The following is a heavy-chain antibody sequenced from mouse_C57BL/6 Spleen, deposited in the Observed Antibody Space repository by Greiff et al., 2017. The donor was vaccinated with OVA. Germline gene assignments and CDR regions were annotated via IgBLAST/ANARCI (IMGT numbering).Heavy chain of an antibody. CDR2: INPNNGGT. J-gene: IGHJ1*03. Sequence: EVQLQQSGPELVKPGASVKISCKASGYTFTDYYMNWVKQSHGKSLEWIGDINPNNGGTSYNQKFKGKATLTVDKSSSTAYMELRSLTSEDSAVYYCARPRRYFDVWGTGTTVTVSS. CDR3: ARPRRYFDV. CDR1: GYTFTDYY. V-gene: IGHV1-26*01.